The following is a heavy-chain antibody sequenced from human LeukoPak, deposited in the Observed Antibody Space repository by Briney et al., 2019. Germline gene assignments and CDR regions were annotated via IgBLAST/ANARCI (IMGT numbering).Heavy chain of an antibody. Sequence: SETLSLTCTVSGGSISSSSYYWGWIRQPPGKGLEWIGSIYYSGSTYYNPSLKSRVTISVDTSKNQFSLKLSSVTAADTAVYYCASGTFNYDFWSGYPFDYWGQGTLVTVSS. CDR2: IYYSGST. V-gene: IGHV4-39*01. D-gene: IGHD3-3*01. CDR1: GGSISSSSYY. J-gene: IGHJ4*02. CDR3: ASGTFNYDFWSGYPFDY.